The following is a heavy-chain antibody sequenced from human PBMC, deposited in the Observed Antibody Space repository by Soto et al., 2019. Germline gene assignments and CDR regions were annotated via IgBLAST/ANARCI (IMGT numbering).Heavy chain of an antibody. D-gene: IGHD1-26*01. Sequence: QVQLQQSGPGLVKPSQTLSLTCAISGDSVSSNSAAWNWIRQSPSRGLEWLGRTYYRSKWYNDYAVSVKSRITINPDTSKNQVSLQLNSVTPEDTAVYYCARGSLFVVREDYYYGMDVWGQGTTVTVSS. CDR1: GDSVSSNSAA. CDR3: ARGSLFVVREDYYYGMDV. V-gene: IGHV6-1*01. J-gene: IGHJ6*02. CDR2: TYYRSKWYN.